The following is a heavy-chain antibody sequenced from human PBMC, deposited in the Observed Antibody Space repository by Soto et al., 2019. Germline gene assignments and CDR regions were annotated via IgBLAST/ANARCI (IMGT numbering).Heavy chain of an antibody. V-gene: IGHV4-30-4*01. J-gene: IGHJ5*01. Sequence: PSETLSLTCTVSGGSITSGDYFWSWIRQPPGKGLEWIGYISYSGTTYYNPSLKSRVTISVDTSKNQFSLNLTSVTAADTAIFYCARVTFGGIVIKNNWFDPWGQGILVTVYS. CDR2: ISYSGTT. CDR3: ARVTFGGIVIKNNWFDP. CDR1: GGSITSGDYF. D-gene: IGHD3-16*02.